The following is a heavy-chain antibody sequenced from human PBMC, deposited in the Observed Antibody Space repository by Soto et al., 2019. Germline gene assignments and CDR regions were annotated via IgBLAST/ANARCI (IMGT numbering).Heavy chain of an antibody. V-gene: IGHV4-34*01. CDR2: INHSGST. D-gene: IGHD6-13*01. CDR3: ARVLPERIPVAGTVRHY. CDR1: GGSFGGYY. Sequence: ETLSLTCAVYGGSFGGYYWSWIRQPPGKGLEWSGEINHSGSTNYNPSLKSRVTISVDTSKNQFSLKLTSVTAADPAVYYCARVLPERIPVAGTVRHYCDQGTLVTVS. J-gene: IGHJ4*02.